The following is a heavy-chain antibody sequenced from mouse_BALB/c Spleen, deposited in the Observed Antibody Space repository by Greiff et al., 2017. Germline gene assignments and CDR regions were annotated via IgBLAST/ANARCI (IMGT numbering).Heavy chain of an antibody. J-gene: IGHJ3*01. D-gene: IGHD1-1*01. CDR1: GFSLTSYG. CDR2: IWAGGST. V-gene: IGHV2-9*02. CDR3: ARLSYGQFAY. Sequence: QVQLQQSGPGLVAPSQSLSITCTVSGFSLTSYGVHWVRQPPGKGLEWLGVIWAGGSTNYNSALMSRMSISKDNSKSQVFLKMNSLQTDDTAMYYCARLSYGQFAYWGQGTLVTVSA.